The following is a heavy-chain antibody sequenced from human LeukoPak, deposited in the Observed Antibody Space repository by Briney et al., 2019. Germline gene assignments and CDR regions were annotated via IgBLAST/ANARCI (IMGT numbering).Heavy chain of an antibody. J-gene: IGHJ4*02. Sequence: PGGSLRLSCATSGFTFSNYAMSWVRQAPGKGLEWVSGISASGGSTYYADSVKGRFTISRDNAKNSLYLQMYSLRAEDTAVYYCARLRIVVTRRFDYWGQGTLVTVSS. V-gene: IGHV3-23*01. CDR2: ISASGGST. D-gene: IGHD2-2*01. CDR3: ARLRIVVTRRFDY. CDR1: GFTFSNYA.